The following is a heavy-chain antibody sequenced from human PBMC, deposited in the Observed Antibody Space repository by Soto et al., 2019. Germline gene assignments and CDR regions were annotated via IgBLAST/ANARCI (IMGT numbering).Heavy chain of an antibody. Sequence: EVYLLESGGGLVQPGGSLRLSCAASGFTFNTYAMSWFRQAPGKGLEWVSTISDSGGRTYYAASVKGRFTVSRDNSKNTLYLLMNSLSAEDTALYYCAKFHGSGTYYNFPDYWGQGSLVTVSS. CDR1: GFTFNTYA. J-gene: IGHJ4*02. CDR3: AKFHGSGTYYNFPDY. V-gene: IGHV3-23*01. D-gene: IGHD3-10*01. CDR2: ISDSGGRT.